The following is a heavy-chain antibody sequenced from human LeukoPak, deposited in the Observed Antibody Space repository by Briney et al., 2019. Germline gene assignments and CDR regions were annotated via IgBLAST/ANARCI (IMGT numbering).Heavy chain of an antibody. V-gene: IGHV3-30-3*01. CDR2: ISYDGSNK. CDR3: ARGPTYY. Sequence: SGGSLRLSCAASGFTFSSYAMRWVRQAPGKGLEWVAVISYDGSNKYYADSVKGRFTISRDNSKNTLYLQMNSLRAEDTAVYYCARGPTYYWGQGTLVTVSS. J-gene: IGHJ4*02. CDR1: GFTFSSYA.